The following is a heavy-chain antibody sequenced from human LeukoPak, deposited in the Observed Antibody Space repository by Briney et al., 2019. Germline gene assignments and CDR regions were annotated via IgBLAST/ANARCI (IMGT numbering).Heavy chain of an antibody. CDR1: GGSISSYY. CDR2: IYYSGST. Sequence: SETLSLTCTVSGGSISSYYWSWIRQPPGKGLEWIGYIYYSGSTNYNPSLKSRVTISVDTSKNQFSLKLSSVTAADTAVYYCARDGTQDSSGEGWFDPWGQGTLVSDS. J-gene: IGHJ5*02. V-gene: IGHV4-59*01. CDR3: ARDGTQDSSGEGWFDP. D-gene: IGHD6-19*01.